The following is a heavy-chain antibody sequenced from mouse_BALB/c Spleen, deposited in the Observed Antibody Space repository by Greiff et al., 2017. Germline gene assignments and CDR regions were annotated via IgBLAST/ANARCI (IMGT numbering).Heavy chain of an antibody. CDR1: GFNIKDYY. CDR2: IDPENGNT. Sequence: EVQLQQSGAELVRPGALVKLSCTASGFNIKDYYMHWVKQRPEQGLEWIGWIDPENGNTIYDPKFQGKASITADTSSNTAYLQLSSLTSEDTAVYYYAGQGNYGYWGQGTTVTVSA. J-gene: IGHJ2*01. D-gene: IGHD2-1*01. CDR3: AGQGNYGY. V-gene: IGHV14-1*02.